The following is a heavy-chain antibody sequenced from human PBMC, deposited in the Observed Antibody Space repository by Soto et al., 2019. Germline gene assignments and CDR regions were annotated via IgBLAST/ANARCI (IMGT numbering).Heavy chain of an antibody. CDR2: ISSSSSYI. D-gene: IGHD6-19*01. CDR1: GFTFSSYS. CDR3: AIHPPQWQYDYFDD. V-gene: IGHV3-21*01. J-gene: IGHJ4*02. Sequence: EVQLVESGGGLVKPGGSLRLSCAASGFTFSSYSMNWVRQAPGKGLEWVSSISSSSSYIYYADSVKGRFTISRDNVKNSLYLQTNHLGIEYTAVYYFAIHPPQWQYDYFDDRGQGTLVTVSS.